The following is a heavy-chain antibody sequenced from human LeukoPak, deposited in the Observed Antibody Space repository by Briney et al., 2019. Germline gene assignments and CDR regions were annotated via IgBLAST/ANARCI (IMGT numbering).Heavy chain of an antibody. D-gene: IGHD1-1*01. J-gene: IGHJ3*02. CDR3: ARGVRTTNDAFHI. V-gene: IGHV3-11*01. Sequence: GGSLRLSWAVSGFTFSDYYMTWVRQAPGKGLEWVSHISSSGSTIYYADSVKGRFTISRDNAKNSLYLQMNSLRAEDTALYYCARGVRTTNDAFHIWGQGTMVTVSS. CDR2: ISSSGSTI. CDR1: GFTFSDYY.